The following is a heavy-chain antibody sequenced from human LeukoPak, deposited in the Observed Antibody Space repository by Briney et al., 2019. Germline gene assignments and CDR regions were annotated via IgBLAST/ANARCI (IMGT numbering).Heavy chain of an antibody. CDR3: ARDTDWAFDY. D-gene: IGHD3-9*01. Sequence: PGGSLRLSCAASGFTFSSYGMHWVRQAPGKGLEWVAVIWYDGSNKYYADSVKGRFTISRDNAKNLLYMQMNSLRDEDTAVYYCARDTDWAFDYWGQGTLVTVSS. CDR2: IWYDGSNK. J-gene: IGHJ4*02. V-gene: IGHV3-33*01. CDR1: GFTFSSYG.